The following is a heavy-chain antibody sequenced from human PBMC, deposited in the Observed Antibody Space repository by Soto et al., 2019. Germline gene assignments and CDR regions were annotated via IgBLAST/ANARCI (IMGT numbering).Heavy chain of an antibody. CDR2: INPADSDI. Sequence: PGESLKISCQGSGYSFTSNWIGWVRQMPGKGLEWMGIINPADSDIKYSPSFQGQVTISADKSIGTAYLQWSSLKASDTVMYYCARHQRDDASRKIDCWGQGTLVTVSS. V-gene: IGHV5-51*01. J-gene: IGHJ4*02. CDR3: ARHQRDDASRKIDC. D-gene: IGHD3-16*01. CDR1: GYSFTSNW.